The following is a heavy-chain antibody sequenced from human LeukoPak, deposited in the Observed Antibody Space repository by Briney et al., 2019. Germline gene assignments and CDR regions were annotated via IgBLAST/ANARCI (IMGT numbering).Heavy chain of an antibody. CDR2: ISYDGSNK. Sequence: GGSLRLSCAASGFTFSSYAMHWVRQAPGKGLEWVGVISYDGSNKYYADSVKGRFTISRDNSKNTLYLQMNSLRAEDTAVYYCASIPGIAAAGTVDYWGQGTLVTVSS. D-gene: IGHD6-13*01. J-gene: IGHJ4*02. CDR1: GFTFSSYA. V-gene: IGHV3-30-3*01. CDR3: ASIPGIAAAGTVDY.